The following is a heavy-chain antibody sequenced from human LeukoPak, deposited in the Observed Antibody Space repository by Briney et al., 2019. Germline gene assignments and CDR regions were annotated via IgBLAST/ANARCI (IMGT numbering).Heavy chain of an antibody. V-gene: IGHV4-31*03. CDR1: GGSISSGGYY. D-gene: IGHD5-18*01. Sequence: SETLSLTCTVSGGSISSGGYYWTWIRQYPGKGLEWIGYIYYSGSTYYNPSLKSRVTISLDTSKNQFSLKLSSVTAADTAVYYCARANQGIYSYGLSFPEFDYWGQGTLVTVSS. CDR2: IYYSGST. CDR3: ARANQGIYSYGLSFPEFDY. J-gene: IGHJ4*02.